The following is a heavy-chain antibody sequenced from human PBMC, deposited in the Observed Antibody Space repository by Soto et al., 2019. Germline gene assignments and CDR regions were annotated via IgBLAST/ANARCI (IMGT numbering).Heavy chain of an antibody. D-gene: IGHD2-2*01. J-gene: IGHJ4*02. CDR1: GYTFTGHY. Sequence: GASVKVSCKASGYTFTGHYLHWVRQAPGQGLEWMGWINANSGATNYAQKFQGWVTLTRDTSISTTYMELNSLKFDDTAVYYCARELSSSWFDTWGQGTLVTVSS. CDR3: ARELSSSWFDT. CDR2: INANSGAT. V-gene: IGHV1-2*04.